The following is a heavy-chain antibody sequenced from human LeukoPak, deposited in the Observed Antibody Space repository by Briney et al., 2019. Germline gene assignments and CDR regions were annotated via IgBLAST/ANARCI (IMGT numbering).Heavy chain of an antibody. Sequence: GASVKVSFKASGYTFTSYGITWVRQAPEQGLEWMGWISAYNGNTNYAQKLQGRVTITTDTSTSTAYMELRSLRSDDTAVYYCARPNGDYVGDYFDYWGQGTLVSVSS. J-gene: IGHJ4*02. V-gene: IGHV1-18*04. CDR3: ARPNGDYVGDYFDY. CDR1: GYTFTSYG. D-gene: IGHD4-17*01. CDR2: ISAYNGNT.